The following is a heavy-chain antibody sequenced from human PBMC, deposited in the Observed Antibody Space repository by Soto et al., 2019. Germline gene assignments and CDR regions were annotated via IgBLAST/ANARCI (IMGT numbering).Heavy chain of an antibody. J-gene: IGHJ5*02. CDR3: AGMPYTSGLRFDP. Sequence: LSRTCNMSGASYSISTYSWSWIRHPPGKALQWIGFIYQSGVTSYNPSLASRVSISLDRSNNQCSLKLKSVTAADTAVYFCAGMPYTSGLRFDPWGPGTLVTVSS. CDR2: IYQSGVT. CDR1: GASYSISTYS. V-gene: IGHV4-30-2*01. D-gene: IGHD6-19*01.